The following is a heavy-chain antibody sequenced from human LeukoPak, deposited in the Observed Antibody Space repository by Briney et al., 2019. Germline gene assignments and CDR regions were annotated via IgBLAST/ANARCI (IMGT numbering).Heavy chain of an antibody. CDR3: ARGEYSSLSDY. Sequence: SETLSLTYTVSGYSISSGYYWGWIRQPPGKGLEWIGSIYHSGSTYYNPSLKSRVTISVDTSKNQFSLKLSSVTAADTAVYYCARGEYSSLSDYWGQGTLVTVSS. CDR2: IYHSGST. V-gene: IGHV4-38-2*02. J-gene: IGHJ4*02. D-gene: IGHD6-6*01. CDR1: GYSISSGYY.